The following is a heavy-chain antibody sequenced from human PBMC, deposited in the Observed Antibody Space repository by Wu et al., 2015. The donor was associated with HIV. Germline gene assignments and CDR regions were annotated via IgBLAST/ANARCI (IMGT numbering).Heavy chain of an antibody. J-gene: IGHJ6*02. CDR2: INPNSGGT. CDR1: GYSFTGYF. D-gene: IGHD2-2*01. V-gene: IGHV1-2*02. CDR3: ARDRYCSRTSCYGPLGGMDV. Sequence: QVQLVQSGPEVKKPGTSVKVSCKASGYSFTGYFIQWVRQAPGRGLEWMGWINPNSGGTNYAQKFQVRVIMTRDTSNSTAYMELSSLRSDDTAVYYCARDRYCSRTSCYGPLGGMDVWGQGTTVTVSS.